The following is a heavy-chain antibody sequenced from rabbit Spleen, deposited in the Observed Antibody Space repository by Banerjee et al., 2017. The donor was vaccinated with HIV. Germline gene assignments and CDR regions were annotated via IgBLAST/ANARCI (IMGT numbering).Heavy chain of an antibody. CDR3: ARDLTGVIGWNFGW. CDR1: GFSFISSYY. CDR2: IDTGFGGIT. Sequence: QSLEESGGGLVKPEGSLTLACTASGFSFISSYYMCWVRQAPGKGLEWIACIDTGFGGITYYATWAKGRITITRSTSLNTVTLQMPSLTAADTATYFCARDLTGVIGWNFGWWGPGTLVTVS. D-gene: IGHD1-1*01. J-gene: IGHJ4*01. V-gene: IGHV1S40*01.